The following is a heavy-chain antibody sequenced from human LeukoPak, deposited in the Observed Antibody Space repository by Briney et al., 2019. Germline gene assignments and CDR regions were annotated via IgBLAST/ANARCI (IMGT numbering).Heavy chain of an antibody. CDR3: ARVGSLRSIYGMDV. J-gene: IGHJ6*02. CDR2: IYYSGST. Sequence: SETLSLTCTVSGFSISSTYCWSWIRQHPGKGLEWIGYIYYSGSTYYNPSLKSRVTISVDTSKNQFSLKLSSVTAADTAVYYCARVGSLRSIYGMDVWGQGTTVTVSS. V-gene: IGHV4-31*03. D-gene: IGHD5-12*01. CDR1: GFSISSTYC.